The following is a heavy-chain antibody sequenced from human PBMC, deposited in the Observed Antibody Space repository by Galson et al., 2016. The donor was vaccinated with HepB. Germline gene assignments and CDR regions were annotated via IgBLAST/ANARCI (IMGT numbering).Heavy chain of an antibody. Sequence: SLRLSCVGSGFAFSNFAMSWVRQAPGEGLEWISSSNARGDNIYYSASVKGRFTLSRDNSNNTLYLRMNSLRVEDTAIYYCAKEALYGSGTYIDSWGQGILVTVSS. D-gene: IGHD3-10*01. CDR3: AKEALYGSGTYIDS. CDR1: GFAFSNFA. J-gene: IGHJ4*02. CDR2: SNARGDNI. V-gene: IGHV3-23*01.